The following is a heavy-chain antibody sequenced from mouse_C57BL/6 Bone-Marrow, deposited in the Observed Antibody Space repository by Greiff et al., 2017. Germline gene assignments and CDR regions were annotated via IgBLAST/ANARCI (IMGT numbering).Heavy chain of an antibody. Sequence: QVQLQQSGAELARPGASVKMSCKASGYTFTSYTMNWVKQRPGQGLEWIGYINPSSGYTKYNQKFKDKATLTADKSSSTAYMPLSSLTSEDSAVYDCAIRLTGTRGDYWGQGTTLTVSS. V-gene: IGHV1-4*01. D-gene: IGHD4-1*01. J-gene: IGHJ2*01. CDR2: INPSSGYT. CDR1: GYTFTSYT. CDR3: AIRLTGTRGDY.